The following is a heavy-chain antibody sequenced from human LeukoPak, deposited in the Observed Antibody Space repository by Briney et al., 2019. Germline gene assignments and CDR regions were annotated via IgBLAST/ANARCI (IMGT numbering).Heavy chain of an antibody. CDR3: ARKEGDSSGYYYYYYGMDV. Sequence: ASVKVSCKASGYTFTGYYMHWVRQAPGQGLEWMGWINPNSGGTNYAQKFQGRVTMTRDTSTSTVYMELSSLRSEDTAVYYCARKEGDSSGYYYYYYGMDVWGQGTTVTVSS. J-gene: IGHJ6*02. CDR1: GYTFTGYY. V-gene: IGHV1-2*02. CDR2: INPNSGGT. D-gene: IGHD3-22*01.